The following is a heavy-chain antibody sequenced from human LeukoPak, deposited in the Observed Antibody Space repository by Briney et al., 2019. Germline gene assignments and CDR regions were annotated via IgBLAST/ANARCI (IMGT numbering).Heavy chain of an antibody. CDR2: INPSGGST. Sequence: ASVKVSCKASGYTFTSYYMHWVRQAPGQGLEWMGIINPSGGSTSYAQKFQGRVTMTRDTSTSTVYMELSSLRSEDTAVYYCARGYCSGGSCYNYFDYWGQGTQVTVSS. CDR1: GYTFTSYY. CDR3: ARGYCSGGSCYNYFDY. D-gene: IGHD2-15*01. V-gene: IGHV1-46*01. J-gene: IGHJ4*02.